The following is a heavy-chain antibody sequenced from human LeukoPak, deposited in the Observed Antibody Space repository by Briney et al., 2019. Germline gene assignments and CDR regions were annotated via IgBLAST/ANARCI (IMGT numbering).Heavy chain of an antibody. CDR3: ATQGYYGPV. V-gene: IGHV3-48*04. CDR1: GFTFSSYG. J-gene: IGHJ6*04. CDR2: ISSSGSTI. Sequence: GGTLRLSCAASGFTFSSYGMSWVRQAPGKGLEWVSYISSSGSTIYYADSVKGRFTISRDNAKNSLYLQMNSLRAEDTAVYYCATQGYYGPVWGKGTTVTISS. D-gene: IGHD3-10*01.